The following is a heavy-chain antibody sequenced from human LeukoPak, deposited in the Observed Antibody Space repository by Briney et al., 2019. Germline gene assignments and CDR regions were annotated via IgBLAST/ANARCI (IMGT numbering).Heavy chain of an antibody. J-gene: IGHJ4*02. CDR3: SREGCGATGCYTNDY. CDR1: GFTFSSYS. Sequence: PGGSLRLFCAASGFTFSSYSMNWVRQASGKGLEWVGRIRTKATSYDAAYAASVKGRFTISRDDSKNTAYLQMNSLKTEDTAMYYCSREGCGATGCYTNDYWGQGTLVTVSS. CDR2: IRTKATSYDA. D-gene: IGHD2-21*01. V-gene: IGHV3-73*01.